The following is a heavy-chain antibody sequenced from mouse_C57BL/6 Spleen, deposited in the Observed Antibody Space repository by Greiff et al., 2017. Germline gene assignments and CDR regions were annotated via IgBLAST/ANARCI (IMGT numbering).Heavy chain of an antibody. J-gene: IGHJ4*01. Sequence: VKLVESGGGLVKPGGSLKLSCAASGFTFSSYAMSWVRQTPEKRLEWVATISDGGSYTYYPDNVKGRFTISRDNAKNNLYLQMSHLKSEDTAMYYCAREKRITTVVGYAMDYWGQGTSVTVSS. V-gene: IGHV5-4*01. CDR1: GFTFSSYA. CDR3: AREKRITTVVGYAMDY. D-gene: IGHD1-1*01. CDR2: ISDGGSYT.